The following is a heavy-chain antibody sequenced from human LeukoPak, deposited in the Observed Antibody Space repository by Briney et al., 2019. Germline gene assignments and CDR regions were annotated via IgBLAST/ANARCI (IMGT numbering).Heavy chain of an antibody. CDR3: AREFTVTFTYYYYGMDV. V-gene: IGHV1-2*02. CDR2: INPNSGGT. D-gene: IGHD4-17*01. Sequence: GASVKVSCKASGYTFTGYYMHWVRQAPGQGLEWMGWINPNSGGTNYAQKFQGRVTMTRDTSISTAYMELSRLRSDDTAVYYCAREFTVTFTYYYYGMDVWGQGTTVTVSS. J-gene: IGHJ6*02. CDR1: GYTFTGYY.